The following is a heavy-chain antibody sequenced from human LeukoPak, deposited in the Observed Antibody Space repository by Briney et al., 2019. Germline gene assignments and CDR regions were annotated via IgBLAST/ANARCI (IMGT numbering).Heavy chain of an antibody. J-gene: IGHJ6*03. V-gene: IGHV1-69*06. D-gene: IGHD1-7*01. CDR2: IIPIFGRE. CDR1: GCTFSRYV. Sequence: AVKVSCKASGCTFSRYVISWVRQAAGQGLEWMGGIIPIFGRENYAQKFQGRVTNNADKSTSTAYMELRTLRSEDTAVYYCARDQLELLYYYYMDVWGKGTTVTVSS. CDR3: ARDQLELLYYYYMDV.